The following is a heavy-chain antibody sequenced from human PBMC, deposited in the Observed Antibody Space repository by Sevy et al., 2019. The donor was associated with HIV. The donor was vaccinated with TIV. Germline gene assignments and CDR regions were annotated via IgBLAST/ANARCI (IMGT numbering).Heavy chain of an antibody. CDR2: MNPNSGNT. J-gene: IGHJ6*02. Sequence: ASVKVSCKASGYTFTSYDINWVRQAAGQGLEWMGWMNPNSGNTGYAQKFQGRVTMTRNTSISTAYMELSSLRSEDTAVYYWARGGAYNSVGGSSYGMVVWGLGTTVTVSS. D-gene: IGHD1-1*01. CDR1: GYTFTSYD. CDR3: ARGGAYNSVGGSSYGMVV. V-gene: IGHV1-8*01.